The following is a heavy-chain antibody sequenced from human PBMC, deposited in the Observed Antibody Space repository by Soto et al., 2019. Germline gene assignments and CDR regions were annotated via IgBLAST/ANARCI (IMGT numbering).Heavy chain of an antibody. CDR3: AKDRTVLRFLFY. D-gene: IGHD3-3*01. J-gene: IGHJ4*02. Sequence: EVQLLESGGGLVQPGGSLRLSCAASGFTFSSYAMSWVRRAPGKGLEWVSAISGSGGSTYYADSVKGRFTISRDNSKNTLYLQMNSLRAEDTAVYYCAKDRTVLRFLFYWGQGTLVTVSS. CDR2: ISGSGGST. CDR1: GFTFSSYA. V-gene: IGHV3-23*01.